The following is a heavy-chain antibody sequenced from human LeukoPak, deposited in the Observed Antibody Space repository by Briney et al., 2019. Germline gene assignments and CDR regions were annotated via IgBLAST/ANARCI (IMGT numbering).Heavy chain of an antibody. CDR1: GFTFSSSA. V-gene: IGHV3-30-3*02. J-gene: IGHJ3*02. CDR2: IAYDGSNK. CDR3: AKDRMVTTGLGALDI. D-gene: IGHD4-17*01. Sequence: GGSLRLSCAASGFTFSSSAMHWVRQAPGKGLEWVAVIAYDGSNKYHADSVKGRFTISRDNSKNTLYLQMNSLRGEDTAVYYCAKDRMVTTGLGALDIWGPGTMVTVSS.